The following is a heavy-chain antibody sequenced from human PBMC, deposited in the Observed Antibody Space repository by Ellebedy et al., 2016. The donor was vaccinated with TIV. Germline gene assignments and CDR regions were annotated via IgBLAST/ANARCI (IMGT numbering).Heavy chain of an antibody. CDR3: ARSYYYGSGSYWFDP. CDR1: GFTFSNYA. V-gene: IGHV3-23*01. J-gene: IGHJ5*02. Sequence: GESLKISXEGSGFTFSNYAMSWVRQAPRKGLEWVSSGTSSGDSAYYADSVKGRFTISRDTSKNTVYLQMNSLRADDTAVYFCARSYYYGSGSYWFDPWGQGALVTVSS. CDR2: GTSSGDSA. D-gene: IGHD3-10*01.